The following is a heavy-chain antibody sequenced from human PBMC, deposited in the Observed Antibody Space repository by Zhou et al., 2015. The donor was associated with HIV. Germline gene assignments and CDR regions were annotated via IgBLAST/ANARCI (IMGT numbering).Heavy chain of an antibody. D-gene: IGHD6-19*01. V-gene: IGHV1-46*01. CDR1: GYTFTTYY. J-gene: IGHJ4*02. CDR3: VRDYGNIAVAGYYFDY. Sequence: QVQLVQSGAEVKKPGASVKVSCKASGYTFTTYYIHWVRQAPGQGLEWMGIINPTVGTTDYAQKFQGRVTMTRDTSTSTVYMEVSSLRSEDTAVYYCVRDYGNIAVAGYYFDYWGQGTLVTVSS. CDR2: INPTVGTT.